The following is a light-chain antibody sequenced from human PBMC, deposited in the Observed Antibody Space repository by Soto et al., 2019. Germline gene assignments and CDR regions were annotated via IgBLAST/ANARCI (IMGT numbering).Light chain of an antibody. CDR2: QDS. CDR3: QAWDSSTAPVV. V-gene: IGLV3-1*01. CDR1: KLGDKY. Sequence: SHELTQPPSVSVSPGQTASITCSGDKLGDKYACWYQQKPGQSPVLVIYQDSKRPSGIPERFSGSNSGNTATLTISGTQAMDEADYYCQAWDSSTAPVVFGGGTKLTVL. J-gene: IGLJ2*01.